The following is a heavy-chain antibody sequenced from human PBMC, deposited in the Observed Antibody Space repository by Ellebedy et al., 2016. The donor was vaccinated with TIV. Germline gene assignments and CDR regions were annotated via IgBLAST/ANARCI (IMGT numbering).Heavy chain of an antibody. D-gene: IGHD3-22*01. J-gene: IGHJ4*02. CDR3: ARDRHSSGYYFDY. CDR2: ISYDGSNK. CDR1: GFTFSSYA. Sequence: GGSLRLXCAASGFTFSSYAMHWVRQAPGKGLEWVAVISYDGSNKYYADSVKGRFTISRDNSKNTLYLQMNSLRAEDTAVYYCARDRHSSGYYFDYWGQGTLVTVSS. V-gene: IGHV3-30-3*01.